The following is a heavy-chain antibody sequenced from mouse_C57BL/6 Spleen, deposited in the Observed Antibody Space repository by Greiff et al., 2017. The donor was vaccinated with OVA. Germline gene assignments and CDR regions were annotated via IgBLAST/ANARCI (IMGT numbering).Heavy chain of an antibody. V-gene: IGHV1-54*01. Sequence: QVQLQQSGAELVRPGTSVRVSCKASGYAFPNYFLGWVKQRPGQGLEWIGVINPGSGGTNYNEKFKGKATLTADKSSSTAYMQLSSLTAEDSAVYFCARLGLWGQGTTLTVSS. CDR2: INPGSGGT. J-gene: IGHJ2*01. CDR1: GYAFPNYF. CDR3: ARLGL.